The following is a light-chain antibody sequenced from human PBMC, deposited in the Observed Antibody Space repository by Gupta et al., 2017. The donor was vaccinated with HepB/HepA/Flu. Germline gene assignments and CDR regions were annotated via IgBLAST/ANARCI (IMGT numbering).Light chain of an antibody. CDR1: QDISNY. J-gene: IGKJ4*01. CDR3: QQYDNLLLT. CDR2: DAS. Sequence: DIQMTQSPSLLSASVGDRVTITCQARQDISNYLNWYQQKPGKAPKLLIYDASNLETGVPSRFSGSGSGTDFTFTISSLQPEDIATYYCQQYDNLLLTFGGGTKVEIK. V-gene: IGKV1-33*01.